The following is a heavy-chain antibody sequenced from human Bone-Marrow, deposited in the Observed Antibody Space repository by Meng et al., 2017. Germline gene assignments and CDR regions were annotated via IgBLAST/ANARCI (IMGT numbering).Heavy chain of an antibody. Sequence: HVQRQQWGAGLLKPSETLSLPCAVYGGSFSGYYWSWIRQPPGKGLEWIGEINHSGSTNYNPSLKSRVTISVDTSKNQFSLKLSSVTAADTAVSYCARGSWLQLWLQDYWGQGTLVTVSS. V-gene: IGHV4-34*01. CDR3: ARGSWLQLWLQDY. CDR2: INHSGST. J-gene: IGHJ4*02. D-gene: IGHD5-18*01. CDR1: GGSFSGYY.